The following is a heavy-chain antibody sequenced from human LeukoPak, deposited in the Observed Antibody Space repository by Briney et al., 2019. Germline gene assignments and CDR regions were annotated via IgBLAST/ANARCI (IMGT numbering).Heavy chain of an antibody. CDR2: IYYSGST. Sequence: SETLSLTCTVSGGSISSYYWSWIRQPPAKELDWIGYIYYSGSTNYNPSLKSRVTISVDTSKKHFSLKLSSVTAADTAVYYCARGGVAVAGGRFDPWGQGTLVTVS. D-gene: IGHD6-19*01. J-gene: IGHJ5*02. V-gene: IGHV4-59*01. CDR1: GGSISSYY. CDR3: ARGGVAVAGGRFDP.